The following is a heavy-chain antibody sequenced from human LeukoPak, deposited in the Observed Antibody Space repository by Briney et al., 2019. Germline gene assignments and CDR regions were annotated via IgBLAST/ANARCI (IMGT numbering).Heavy chain of an antibody. CDR2: ISSNGGST. CDR3: ARDGPYSESYQGYFDG. Sequence: VGALRLSCAASGFTLSSYAMHSVRQAPGKGLEYVSAISSNGGSTYYANSVKGRFTISSDNSKNTLYLKMGSLRAEDMAVYYCARDGPYSESYQGYFDGWGQGTLVTVS. CDR1: GFTLSSYA. V-gene: IGHV3-64*01. D-gene: IGHD1-26*01. J-gene: IGHJ4*02.